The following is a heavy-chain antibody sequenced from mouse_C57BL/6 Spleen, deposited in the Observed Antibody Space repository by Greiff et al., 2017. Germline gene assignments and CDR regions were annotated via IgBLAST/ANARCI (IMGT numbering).Heavy chain of an antibody. CDR3: ATAQATFAY. V-gene: IGHV1-50*01. D-gene: IGHD3-2*02. Sequence: QVQLQQPGAELVKPGASVKLSCKASGYTFTSYWMQWVKQRPGQGLEWIGEIDPSDSYTNYNQKFKGKATLTVDTSSSTAYMQLSSLTSEDSAVYYCATAQATFAYWGQGTLVTVSA. CDR1: GYTFTSYW. J-gene: IGHJ3*01. CDR2: IDPSDSYT.